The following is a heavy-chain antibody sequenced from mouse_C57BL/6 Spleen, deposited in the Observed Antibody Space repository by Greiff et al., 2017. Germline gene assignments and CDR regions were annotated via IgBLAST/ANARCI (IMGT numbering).Heavy chain of an antibody. D-gene: IGHD3-2*02. V-gene: IGHV1-72*01. Sequence: VQLQQPGAELVKPGASVKLSCKASGYTFTSYWMHWVKQRPGRGLEWIGRFDPNSGGTKYNEKFKSKATLTVDKPSSTAYMQLSSLTSEDAAVYYCARRGAAQAWFAYWGQGTLVTVSA. CDR3: ARRGAAQAWFAY. CDR1: GYTFTSYW. J-gene: IGHJ3*01. CDR2: FDPNSGGT.